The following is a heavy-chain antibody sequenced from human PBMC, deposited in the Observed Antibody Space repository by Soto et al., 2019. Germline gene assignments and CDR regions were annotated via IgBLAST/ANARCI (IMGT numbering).Heavy chain of an antibody. Sequence: SVKVSCKASGGTFSSYAISWVRQAPGQGLEWMGGIIPIFGTANYAQKFQGRVTITADESTSTAYMELSSLRSEDTAVYYCARGPYSSSRTAPLRYCYYYYGMDFWGQGTTVTVSS. CDR3: ARGPYSSSRTAPLRYCYYYYGMDF. V-gene: IGHV1-69*13. J-gene: IGHJ6*02. CDR1: GGTFSSYA. D-gene: IGHD6-13*01. CDR2: IIPIFGTA.